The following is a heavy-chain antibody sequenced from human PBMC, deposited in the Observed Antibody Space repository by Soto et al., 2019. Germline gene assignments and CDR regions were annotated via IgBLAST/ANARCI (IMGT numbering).Heavy chain of an antibody. V-gene: IGHV4-59*08. Sequence: PSETLSLTCTVSGGSISSYYWSWIRQPPGKRLEWIGYIYYSGSTNYNPSLKSRVTISVDTSKNQFSLKLSSVTAADTAVYYCARLGGSYAVPHFDYWGQGTLVTVSS. CDR1: GGSISSYY. D-gene: IGHD1-26*01. J-gene: IGHJ4*02. CDR2: IYYSGST. CDR3: ARLGGSYAVPHFDY.